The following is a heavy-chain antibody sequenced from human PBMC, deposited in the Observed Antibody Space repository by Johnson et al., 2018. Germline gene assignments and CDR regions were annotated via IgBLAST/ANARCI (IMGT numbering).Heavy chain of an antibody. D-gene: IGHD6-19*01. Sequence: VQLVQSGGGLAQPGGSLRLSCAVSGFTVSDNYMTWVRQAPGKGLAWVSVIFVGDTAYYTESVKGRFTISRDYSKNTVSLQMNSLRPEDTAVYYCARGYITGSDAFDIWGQGTMVAVSS. CDR2: IFVGDTA. J-gene: IGHJ3*02. V-gene: IGHV3-66*02. CDR3: ARGYITGSDAFDI. CDR1: GFTVSDNY.